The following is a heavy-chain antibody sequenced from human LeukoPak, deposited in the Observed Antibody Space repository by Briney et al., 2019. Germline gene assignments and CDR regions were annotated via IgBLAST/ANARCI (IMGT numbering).Heavy chain of an antibody. CDR1: GFTFDDYA. D-gene: IGHD3-10*01. CDR3: ALNYYGSGTLPGY. V-gene: IGHV3-9*01. CDR2: ISWNSGSI. J-gene: IGHJ4*02. Sequence: GGSLRVSCAASGFTFDDYAMHWVRQAPGKGLEWVSGISWNSGSIGYADSVKGGFTISRDNAKNSLYLQMNRLRAEDTALYYCALNYYGSGTLPGYWGQGTLVTVSS.